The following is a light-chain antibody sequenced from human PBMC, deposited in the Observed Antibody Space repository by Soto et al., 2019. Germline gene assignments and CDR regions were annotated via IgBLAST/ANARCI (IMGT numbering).Light chain of an antibody. J-gene: IGKJ4*01. CDR3: QQRSAWPLT. CDR2: DAS. Sequence: EIVLTQSPGTLSLSPGERATLSCRASQSLSTYLAWYQQRPGQAPRLLIYDASNRATGIPARFSGSGSGTDFTLTISSLEPEDFVVYYCQQRSAWPLTFGGGTKVEIK. CDR1: QSLSTY. V-gene: IGKV3-11*01.